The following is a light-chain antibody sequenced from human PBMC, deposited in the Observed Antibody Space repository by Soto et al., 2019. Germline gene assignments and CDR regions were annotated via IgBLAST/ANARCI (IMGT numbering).Light chain of an antibody. CDR2: AAS. CDR1: QYMTRTY. J-gene: IGKJ2*01. Sequence: EIVLMQSPGTLSLSRGERATLSCRASQYMTRTYIAWYQQKPGQAPRLLIYAASNRATGIPDKFSGSGSGADYSLTISRLEPEDSEVYYCHQYDKADQTFGKRTKADI. V-gene: IGKV3-20*01. CDR3: HQYDKADQT.